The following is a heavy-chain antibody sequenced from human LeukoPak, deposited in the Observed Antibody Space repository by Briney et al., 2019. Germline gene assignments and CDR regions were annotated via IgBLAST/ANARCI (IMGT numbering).Heavy chain of an antibody. CDR1: GGSINNYY. V-gene: IGHV4-4*07. CDR3: AREPDP. Sequence: SETLSLTCTVSGGSINNYYWGWIRQPAGKGLEWIGRIYSSGDTSYNPSLKSRVTMSVDTSKNHFSLKLNSVTAADTAVYYCAREPDPWGQGTLVTVSS. J-gene: IGHJ5*02. CDR2: IYSSGDT.